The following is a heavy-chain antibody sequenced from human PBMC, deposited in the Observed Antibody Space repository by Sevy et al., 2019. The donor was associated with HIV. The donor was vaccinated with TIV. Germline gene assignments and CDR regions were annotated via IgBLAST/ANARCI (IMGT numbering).Heavy chain of an antibody. D-gene: IGHD2-8*01. J-gene: IGHJ4*02. CDR1: GFTFPIYS. CDR2: ISYDGNYK. Sequence: GGSLRLSCVASGFTFPIYSVLWVRQAPGKGLEWLTLISYDGNYKYYADSVKGRFTISRDNSNNILYLQMSSLRVKDTALYFCAGVAVEYCTNDCYHRFDHWGLGTLVTVSS. V-gene: IGHV3-30*04. CDR3: AGVAVEYCTNDCYHRFDH.